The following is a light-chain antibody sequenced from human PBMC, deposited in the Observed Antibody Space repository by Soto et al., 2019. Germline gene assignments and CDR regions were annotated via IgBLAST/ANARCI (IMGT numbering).Light chain of an antibody. CDR2: EGS. CDR1: SSDVGYYNL. Sequence: QSVLTQPASVSGSPGQSITISCTGTSSDVGYYNLVSWYQHHPGKAPKLMMYEGSKRPSGVSNRFSGSRSGTTASLTISGLQPEDEADYYCCSYAGSGTVVFGGGTKVTVL. CDR3: CSYAGSGTVV. V-gene: IGLV2-23*01. J-gene: IGLJ2*01.